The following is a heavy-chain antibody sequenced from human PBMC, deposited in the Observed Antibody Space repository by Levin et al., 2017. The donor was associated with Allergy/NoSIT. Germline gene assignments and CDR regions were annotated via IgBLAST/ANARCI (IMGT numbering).Heavy chain of an antibody. CDR2: IKSKTDGGTT. D-gene: IGHD2-15*01. V-gene: IGHV3-15*01. CDR3: TTDTPSSVLYAFDI. Sequence: SCAASGFTFSNAWMSWVRQAPGKGLEWVGRIKSKTDGGTTDYAAPVKGRFTISRDDSKNTLYLQMNSLKTEDTAVYYCTTDTPSSVLYAFDIWGQGTMVTVSS. CDR1: GFTFSNAW. J-gene: IGHJ3*02.